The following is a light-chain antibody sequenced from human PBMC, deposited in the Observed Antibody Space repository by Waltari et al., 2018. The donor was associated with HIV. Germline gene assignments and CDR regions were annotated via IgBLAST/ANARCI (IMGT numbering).Light chain of an antibody. Sequence: QSVLTQPPSVSGAPGQRVTISCTGSTSTIGADYDVHWSQQIPGTAPKLLISGNKNRPSGVPDRFSASKSGTSASLTITGLQAEDEADYFCQSYDITLSASVVFGGGTKLTVL. CDR2: GNK. CDR1: TSTIGADYD. J-gene: IGLJ2*01. V-gene: IGLV1-40*01. CDR3: QSYDITLSASVV.